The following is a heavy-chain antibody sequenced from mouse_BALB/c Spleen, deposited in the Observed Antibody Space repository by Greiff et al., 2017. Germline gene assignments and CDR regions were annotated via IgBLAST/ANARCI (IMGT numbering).Heavy chain of an antibody. CDR3: ARGGVYYGYDYYAMDY. CDR1: GFTFSSYA. D-gene: IGHD1-2*01. CDR2: ISSGGST. J-gene: IGHJ4*01. Sequence: EVMLVESGGGLVKPGGSLKLSCAASGFTFSSYAMSWVRQTPEKRLEWVASISSGGSTYYPASVKGRFTISRDNARNILYLQMSSLRSEDTAMYYCARGGVYYGYDYYAMDYWGQGTSVTVSS. V-gene: IGHV5-6-5*01.